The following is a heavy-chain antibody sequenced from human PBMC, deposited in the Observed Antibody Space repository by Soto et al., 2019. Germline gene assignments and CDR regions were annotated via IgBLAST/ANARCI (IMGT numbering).Heavy chain of an antibody. D-gene: IGHD2-15*01. CDR2: ISYDGSNK. Sequence: QVQLVESGGGVVQPGRSLRLYCAASGFTFISYGMHWVRQAPGKGLEWVAVISYDGSNKYYADSVKGRFTISRDNSKTTLYLPMHSLRAEDTAVYYCAKERDIVVVVAPLDYWGQGTLVTVSS. CDR1: GFTFISYG. V-gene: IGHV3-30*18. J-gene: IGHJ4*02. CDR3: AKERDIVVVVAPLDY.